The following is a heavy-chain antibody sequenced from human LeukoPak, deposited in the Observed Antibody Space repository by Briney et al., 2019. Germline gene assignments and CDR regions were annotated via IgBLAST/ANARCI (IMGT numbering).Heavy chain of an antibody. CDR1: GFTFSSYA. D-gene: IGHD1-26*01. Sequence: SGGSLRLSCAASGFTFSSYAMNWVRQAPGKGLEWVSYISSSSSTIYYADSVKGRFTISRDNAKNSLYLQMNSLRAEDTAVYYCARAGIVVDYWGQGTLVTVSS. CDR2: ISSSSSTI. V-gene: IGHV3-48*01. J-gene: IGHJ4*02. CDR3: ARAGIVVDY.